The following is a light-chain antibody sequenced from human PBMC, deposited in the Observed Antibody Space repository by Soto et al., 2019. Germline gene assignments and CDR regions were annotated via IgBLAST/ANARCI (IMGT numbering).Light chain of an antibody. J-gene: IGKJ3*01. CDR1: QSVGSNY. V-gene: IGKV3-20*01. CDR2: GAS. Sequence: EVVLTQSPFTLSFSLVERATVSFMASQSVGSNYLAWYQRKPGQAPRLLIYGASSRATGIPDRFSGSGSGTDFTLTISRLEPEDFSVYYCQQYATTPFTFGPGTKVDIK. CDR3: QQYATTPFT.